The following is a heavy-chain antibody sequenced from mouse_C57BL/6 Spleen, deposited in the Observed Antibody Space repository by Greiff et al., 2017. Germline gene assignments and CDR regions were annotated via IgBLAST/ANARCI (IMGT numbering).Heavy chain of an antibody. J-gene: IGHJ2*01. D-gene: IGHD1-1*01. CDR1: GYAFSSSW. Sequence: QVQLQQSGPELVKPGASVKISCKASGYAFSSSWMNWVKQRPGKGLEWIGRIYPGDGDTNYNGKFKGKATLTADKSSSTAYMQLSSLTSEDSAVYFCARSATVVAKYYFDYWGQGTTLTVSS. V-gene: IGHV1-82*01. CDR2: IYPGDGDT. CDR3: ARSATVVAKYYFDY.